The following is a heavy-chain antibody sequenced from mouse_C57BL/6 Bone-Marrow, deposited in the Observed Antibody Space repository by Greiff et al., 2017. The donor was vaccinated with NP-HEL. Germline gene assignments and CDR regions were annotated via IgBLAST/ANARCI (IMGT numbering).Heavy chain of an antibody. CDR3: TRKEGYDGYYSFAY. CDR1: GYTFTDYE. Sequence: QVQLQQSGAELVRPGASVTLSCKASGYTFTDYEMHWVKQTPVHGLEWIGAIDPETGGTAYNQKFKGKAILTADKSSSTAYMELRSLTSEDSAVYYGTRKEGYDGYYSFAYWGQGTLVTVSA. D-gene: IGHD2-3*01. CDR2: IDPETGGT. J-gene: IGHJ3*01. V-gene: IGHV1-15*01.